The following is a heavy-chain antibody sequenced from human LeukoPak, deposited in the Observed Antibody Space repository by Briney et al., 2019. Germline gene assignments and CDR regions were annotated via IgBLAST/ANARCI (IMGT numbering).Heavy chain of an antibody. V-gene: IGHV4-38-2*02. D-gene: IGHD3-10*01. J-gene: IGHJ4*02. CDR3: ARVEMVRGVRFYGY. CDR2: IYHSGST. Sequence: PSETLSLTCTVSGYSISSGYYWGWIRQPPGKGLEWIGSIYHSGSTYYNPSLKSRVTISVDTSKNQFSLKLSSVTAADTAVYYCARVEMVRGVRFYGYWGQGTLVTVSS. CDR1: GYSISSGYY.